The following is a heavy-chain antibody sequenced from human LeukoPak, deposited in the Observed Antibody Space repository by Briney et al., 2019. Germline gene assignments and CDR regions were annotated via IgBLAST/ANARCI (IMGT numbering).Heavy chain of an antibody. CDR1: GYTLASYY. CDR3: ASGWADSSGWYGNY. Sequence: ASVQVSCKASGYTLASYYMHWVRQAPGQGLEWVGIIDPGGGSTSYVKKFQGRVTITADKSTSTAYMELSSLRSEDTAVYYCASGWADSSGWYGNYWGQGTLVTVSS. J-gene: IGHJ4*02. D-gene: IGHD6-19*01. V-gene: IGHV1-46*01. CDR2: IDPGGGST.